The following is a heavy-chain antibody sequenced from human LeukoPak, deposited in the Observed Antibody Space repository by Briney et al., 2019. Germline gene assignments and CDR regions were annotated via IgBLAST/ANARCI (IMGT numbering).Heavy chain of an antibody. Sequence: ASVKVSCKASGYTFTGYYMHWVRQAPGQGLEWMGWINPNSGGTNYAQKFQGRVTMTRDTSISAAYMELSRLRSDDTAVYYCARGRSSGPWGELDYWGQGTLVTVSS. D-gene: IGHD6-19*01. J-gene: IGHJ4*02. CDR2: INPNSGGT. CDR3: ARGRSSGPWGELDY. CDR1: GYTFTGYY. V-gene: IGHV1-2*02.